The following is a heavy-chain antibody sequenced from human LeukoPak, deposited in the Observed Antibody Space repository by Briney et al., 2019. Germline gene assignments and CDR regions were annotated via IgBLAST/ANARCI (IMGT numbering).Heavy chain of an antibody. Sequence: PGGSLRLSCAASGFTFDDYGMSWVRQAPGKGLEWVGRIKSKTDGGTTDYAAPVKGRFTISRDDSKNTLYLQMNSLKTEDTAVYYCTTDFSSGWGADIDYWGQGTLVTVSS. CDR2: IKSKTDGGTT. D-gene: IGHD6-19*01. CDR3: TTDFSSGWGADIDY. V-gene: IGHV3-15*01. CDR1: GFTFDDYG. J-gene: IGHJ4*02.